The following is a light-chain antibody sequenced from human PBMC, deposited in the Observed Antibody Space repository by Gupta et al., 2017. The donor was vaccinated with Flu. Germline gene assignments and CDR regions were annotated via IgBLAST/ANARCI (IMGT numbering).Light chain of an antibody. CDR2: TNN. J-gene: IGLJ1*01. V-gene: IGLV1-44*01. CDR3: AAWDDSMNGSYV. Sequence: QSVLTQPPSASGTPGQRVTISCSGSSSNFGSNAVNWYQQPPGTAPKPLIYTNNQRPSGVPDRFSGSKSGTSASLAISVLQSEDEADYDCAAWDDSMNGSYVFGTGTKVTVL. CDR1: SSNFGSNA.